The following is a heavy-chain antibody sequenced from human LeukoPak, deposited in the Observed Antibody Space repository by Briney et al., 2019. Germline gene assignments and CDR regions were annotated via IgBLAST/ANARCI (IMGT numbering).Heavy chain of an antibody. D-gene: IGHD1-26*01. J-gene: IGHJ4*02. CDR3: ATAGLLVGATSFDY. CDR1: GYTFTDYY. CDR2: VNPHSGGT. V-gene: IGHV1-2*02. Sequence: GASVKVSCKASGYTFTDYYIHWVRQAPGHGLEWMGWVNPHSGGTNFAQRFRGRVTLTRDTSVTTAYMELSSLRSEDTAVYYCATAGLLVGATSFDYWGQGTLVTVSS.